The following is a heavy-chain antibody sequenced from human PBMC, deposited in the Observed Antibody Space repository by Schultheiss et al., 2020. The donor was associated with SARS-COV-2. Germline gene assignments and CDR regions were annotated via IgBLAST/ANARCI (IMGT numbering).Heavy chain of an antibody. V-gene: IGHV1-69*13. CDR3: ARSRNYYDSSGYPFDY. J-gene: IGHJ4*02. Sequence: SVKVSCKASGGTFSSYAISWVRQAPGQGLEWMGWINPNSGGTNYAQKFQGRVTITADESTSTAYMELSSLRSEDTAVYYCARSRNYYDSSGYPFDYWGQGTLVTVSS. CDR1: GGTFSSYA. CDR2: INPNSGGT. D-gene: IGHD3-22*01.